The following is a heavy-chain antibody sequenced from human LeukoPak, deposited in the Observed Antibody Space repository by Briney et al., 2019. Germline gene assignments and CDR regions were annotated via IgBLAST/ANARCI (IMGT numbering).Heavy chain of an antibody. J-gene: IGHJ4*02. V-gene: IGHV3-23*01. D-gene: IGHD2-2*01. CDR3: AKVSSSSCYVWNDY. CDR2: ISHSGVNT. Sequence: GGSLRLSCAASGFTFSNYGMSWVRQAPGKGLQWVSVISHSGVNTYYADSVKGRFTISRDSSKNTLFLQMNSLRAEDTAVYYCAKVSSSSCYVWNDYWGQGTLVTVSS. CDR1: GFTFSNYG.